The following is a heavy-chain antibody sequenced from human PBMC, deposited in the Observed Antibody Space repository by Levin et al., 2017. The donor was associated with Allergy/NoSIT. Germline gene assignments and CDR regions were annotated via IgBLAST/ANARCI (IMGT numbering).Heavy chain of an antibody. CDR1: GGSIRSSSYY. CDR2: IHYTGST. J-gene: IGHJ6*02. V-gene: IGHV4-39*01. CDR3: AQLLHYYYGMDV. D-gene: IGHD6-6*01. Sequence: HSQTLSLPCTVSGGSIRSSSYYWGWIRQPPGKGLEWIGSIHYTGSTYYNPSLKSRVTISVDTSKNQFSLKLSSVTAADTAAYYCAQLLHYYYGMDVWGQGTTVTVSS.